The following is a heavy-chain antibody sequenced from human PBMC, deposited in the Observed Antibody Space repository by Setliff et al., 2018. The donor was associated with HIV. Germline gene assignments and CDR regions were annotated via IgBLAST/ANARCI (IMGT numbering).Heavy chain of an antibody. Sequence: SETLSLTCTVSGGSISSGSFYWSWMRQPAGKRLEWIGRIYTSGSTNYNPSLKSRVSISVDTSKNRFSLKLSPVTAADTAVYYCARETYDYVWGTYRYRPRHFDYWGQGTLVTVSS. D-gene: IGHD3-16*02. J-gene: IGHJ4*02. V-gene: IGHV4-61*02. CDR2: IYTSGST. CDR1: GGSISSGSFY. CDR3: ARETYDYVWGTYRYRPRHFDY.